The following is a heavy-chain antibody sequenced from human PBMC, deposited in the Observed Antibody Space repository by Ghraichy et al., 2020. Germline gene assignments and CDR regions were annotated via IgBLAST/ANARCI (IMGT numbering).Heavy chain of an antibody. J-gene: IGHJ6*02. CDR3: AKTMASFGNDGLNV. D-gene: IGHD1-1*01. Sequence: GGSLRLSCAASGFSFSNHAMTWVRQAPGKGLEWVSIIRGGGVTFYADSVEGRFTISRDNSKNTLYLQMNSLRAEDTAVYYCAKTMASFGNDGLNVWGQGTTVTVSS. CDR2: IRGGGVT. V-gene: IGHV3-23*01. CDR1: GFSFSNHA.